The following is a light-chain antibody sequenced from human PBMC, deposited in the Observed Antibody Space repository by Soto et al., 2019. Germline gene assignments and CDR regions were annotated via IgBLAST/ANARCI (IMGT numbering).Light chain of an antibody. CDR1: QGISSY. V-gene: IGKV1-13*02. J-gene: IGKJ5*01. CDR3: QQYNTYAT. CDR2: DAS. Sequence: AIQLTQSPSSLSASVGDGVTITCRASQGISSYLAWYQQKPGKAPKPLIYDASTLKTGVPSRFSGSGSGSEFNFTITGLQPDDFATYFCQQYNTYATFGQGTRLEIK.